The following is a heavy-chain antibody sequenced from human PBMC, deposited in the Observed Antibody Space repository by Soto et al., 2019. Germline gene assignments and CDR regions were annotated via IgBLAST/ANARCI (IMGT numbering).Heavy chain of an antibody. D-gene: IGHD2-15*01. CDR2: ISYDGSNK. J-gene: IGHJ6*02. CDR1: GFTFSSYG. V-gene: IGHV3-30*18. Sequence: SLRLSCAASGFTFSSYGMHWVRQAPGKGLEWVAVISYDGSNKYYADSVKGRFTISRDNSKNTLYLQMNSLRAEDTAVYYCAKDQVYCSGGSCSYYGMDVWGQGTTVTVSS. CDR3: AKDQVYCSGGSCSYYGMDV.